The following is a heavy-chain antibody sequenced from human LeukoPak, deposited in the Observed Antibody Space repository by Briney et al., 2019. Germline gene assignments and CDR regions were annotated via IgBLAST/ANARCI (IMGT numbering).Heavy chain of an antibody. CDR1: GDSVSINSAA. Sequence: SQTLSLIYAISGDSVSINSAAWNSIRQSPSRGLEWLGRTYYRSKWYNDYAVSVKSRITINPDTSKNQFSLKLSSVTAADTAVYYCARVIDGLWLDRFDPWGQGTLVTVSS. J-gene: IGHJ5*02. CDR3: ARVIDGLWLDRFDP. CDR2: TYYRSKWYN. D-gene: IGHD4/OR15-4a*01. V-gene: IGHV6-1*01.